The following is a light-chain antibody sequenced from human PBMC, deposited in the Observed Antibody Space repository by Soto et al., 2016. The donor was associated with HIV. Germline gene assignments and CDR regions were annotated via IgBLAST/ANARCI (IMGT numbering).Light chain of an antibody. V-gene: IGKV1-5*03. CDR2: KAS. J-gene: IGKJ1*01. CDR3: QQYYTYT. CDR1: QSISAW. Sequence: DIQMTQSPSTLAASVGDRVTMTCRASQSISAWLAWYQKKPGKAPKLLIYKASTLESGVPSTFSGSGSGTEFTLTITSLQPDDFATYYCQQYYTYTFGQGTKGGYQT.